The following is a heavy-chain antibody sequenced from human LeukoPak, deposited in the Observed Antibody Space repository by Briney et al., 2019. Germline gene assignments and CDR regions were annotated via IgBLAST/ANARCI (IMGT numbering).Heavy chain of an antibody. CDR1: GGTFSSYA. CDR2: INPNSGGT. Sequence: ASVKVSCKASGGTFSSYAISWVRQAPGQGLEWMGRINPNSGGTKYAQKFQGRVTMTRDTSISTAYMELSGLRSDDAAVFYCARGFSSGRFGFDIWGPGTVVAVSS. D-gene: IGHD6-19*01. V-gene: IGHV1-2*06. CDR3: ARGFSSGRFGFDI. J-gene: IGHJ3*02.